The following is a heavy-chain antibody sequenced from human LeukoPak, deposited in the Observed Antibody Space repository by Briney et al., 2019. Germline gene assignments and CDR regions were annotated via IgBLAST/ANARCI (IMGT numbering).Heavy chain of an antibody. J-gene: IGHJ2*01. CDR2: IYSGGAT. CDR3: ASSLYGSGSGYFDL. Sequence: GGSLRLSCAVSGITVSTNYMSWVRQAPGKGLEWVSIIYSGGATFYADSVKGRFTISRENSKNTLWLQMNSLRAEDTAVYYCASSLYGSGSGYFDLWGRGTLVTVSS. CDR1: GITVSTNY. D-gene: IGHD3-10*01. V-gene: IGHV3-66*01.